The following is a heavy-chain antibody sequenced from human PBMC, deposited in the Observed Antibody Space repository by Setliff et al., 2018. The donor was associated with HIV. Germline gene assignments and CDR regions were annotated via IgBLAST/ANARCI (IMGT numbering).Heavy chain of an antibody. CDR3: ARGGRSTVATWAWFDP. V-gene: IGHV4-39*01. J-gene: IGHJ5*02. CDR2: IYYSGST. CDR1: GGSIRSSSSY. D-gene: IGHD4-4*01. Sequence: SETLSLTCTVSGGSIRSSSSYWGWICQPPGKGLEWIGIIYYSGSTYYKPSLKSRVTISVDTSKNQFSLKLNSVTAADTAMYYCARGGRSTVATWAWFDPWGQGTLVTVSS.